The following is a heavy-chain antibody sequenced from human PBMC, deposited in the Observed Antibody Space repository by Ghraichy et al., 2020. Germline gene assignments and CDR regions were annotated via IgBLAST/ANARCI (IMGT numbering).Heavy chain of an antibody. CDR1: GGSFSGYY. CDR3: ARGTFDYYYYYYMDV. V-gene: IGHV4-34*01. Sequence: SETLSLTCAVYGGSFSGYYWSWIRQPPGKGLEWIGEINHSGSTNYKPSLKSRVTISVDTSKNQFSLKLSSVTAADTAVYYCARGTFDYYYYYYMDVWGKGTTVTVSS. J-gene: IGHJ6*03. D-gene: IGHD3-16*01. CDR2: INHSGST.